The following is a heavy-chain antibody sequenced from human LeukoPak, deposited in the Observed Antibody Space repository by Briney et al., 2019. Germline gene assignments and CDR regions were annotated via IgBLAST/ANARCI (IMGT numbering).Heavy chain of an antibody. CDR1: GYTFTSYA. J-gene: IGHJ4*02. V-gene: IGHV7-4-1*02. CDR3: ARVAYCSGGSCYGPGFDY. D-gene: IGHD2-15*01. CDR2: INTNTGNP. Sequence: ASVKVSCKASGYTFTSYAMNWVRQAPGQGLEWMGWINTNTGNPTYAQGFTGRFVFSLDTSVSTAYLQISSLKAEDTAVYYCARVAYCSGGSCYGPGFDYWGQGTLVTVSS.